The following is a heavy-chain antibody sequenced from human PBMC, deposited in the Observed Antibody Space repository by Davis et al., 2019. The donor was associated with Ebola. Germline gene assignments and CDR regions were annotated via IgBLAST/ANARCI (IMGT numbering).Heavy chain of an antibody. Sequence: ASVKVSCKASGYILTTYGISWVRQAPGQGLEWTGWMSPFNGDTNSAPKLQGRVTMTTDTSTSTAYMELRSLRSDDTAVYYCAREGIVALNWFDPWGQGTLVTVSS. CDR1: GYILTTYG. V-gene: IGHV1-18*04. CDR3: AREGIVALNWFDP. CDR2: MSPFNGDT. J-gene: IGHJ5*02. D-gene: IGHD5-12*01.